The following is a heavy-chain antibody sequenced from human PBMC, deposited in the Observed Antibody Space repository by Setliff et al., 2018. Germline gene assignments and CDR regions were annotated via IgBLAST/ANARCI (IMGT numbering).Heavy chain of an antibody. CDR1: GYTFTDYY. CDR2: INPDSGGT. V-gene: IGHV1-2*06. J-gene: IGHJ4*02. Sequence: ASVKVSCKASGYTFTDYYIHWVRQAPGQGLEWMGRINPDSGGTNYAQKFQGRVTMTRDTSITAAYMELSRLRSDDTAVYYCARGAYDSYYFDYWGQGTLVTVSS. D-gene: IGHD3-16*01. CDR3: ARGAYDSYYFDY.